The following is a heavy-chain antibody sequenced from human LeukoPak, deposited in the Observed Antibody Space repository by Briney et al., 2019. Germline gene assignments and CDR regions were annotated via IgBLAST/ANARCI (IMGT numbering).Heavy chain of an antibody. CDR2: ISYDGSNK. Sequence: GGSLRLSCAASGFTFSSYGMHWVRQAPGKGLEWVAVISYDGSNKYYADSVKGRFTISRDNSKNTLYLQMNSLRAEDTAVYYCAKTNGDYVGIDYWGQGTLVTVSS. D-gene: IGHD4-17*01. CDR1: GFTFSSYG. CDR3: AKTNGDYVGIDY. V-gene: IGHV3-30*18. J-gene: IGHJ4*02.